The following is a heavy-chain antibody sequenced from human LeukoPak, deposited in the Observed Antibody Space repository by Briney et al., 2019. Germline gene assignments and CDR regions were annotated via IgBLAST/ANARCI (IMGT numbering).Heavy chain of an antibody. Sequence: ASVKVSCKASGYTFTSYYIHWVRQAPGQGFEWMSIINPSDGSTTYSQKFQGRVTITRNTSISTAYMELSSLRSEDTAVYFCARGSSSSWGKIDYWGQGTLVTVSS. V-gene: IGHV1-46*01. J-gene: IGHJ4*02. CDR3: ARGSSSSWGKIDY. D-gene: IGHD6-13*01. CDR2: INPSDGST. CDR1: GYTFTSYY.